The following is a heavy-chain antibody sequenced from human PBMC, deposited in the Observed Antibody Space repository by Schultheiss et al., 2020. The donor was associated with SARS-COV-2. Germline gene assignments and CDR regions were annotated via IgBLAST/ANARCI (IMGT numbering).Heavy chain of an antibody. CDR2: IYYSGSS. J-gene: IGHJ4*02. D-gene: IGHD2-15*01. Sequence: SETLSLTCAVYGGSFSGYYWSWIRQPPGKGLEWIGSIYYSGSSKYNPSIKSRVTISVDTSKNQFSLKMTSVAGADTAVYYCARRGSGGMTVDHWGQGTRGTVSS. CDR3: ARRGSGGMTVDH. V-gene: IGHV4-34*01. CDR1: GGSFSGYY.